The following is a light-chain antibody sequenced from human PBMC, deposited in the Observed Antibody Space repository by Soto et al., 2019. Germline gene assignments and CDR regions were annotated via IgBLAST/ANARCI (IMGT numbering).Light chain of an antibody. J-gene: IGKJ5*01. Sequence: DIQMTQSPSTLSASVGDRVIITCRASQSISDYLAWYQQKPGKAPKLLIYDASNLESGAPSTFSGSGSGTEFTLTISSLQPDDFATYYCQQYNKWPLITFGQGTRLEIK. CDR2: DAS. V-gene: IGKV1-5*01. CDR3: QQYNKWPLIT. CDR1: QSISDY.